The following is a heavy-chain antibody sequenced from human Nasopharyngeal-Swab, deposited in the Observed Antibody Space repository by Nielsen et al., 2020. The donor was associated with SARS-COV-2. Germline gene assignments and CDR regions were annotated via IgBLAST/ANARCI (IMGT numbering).Heavy chain of an antibody. Sequence: GGSLRLSCAASGFTLSDYYMSWIRQAPGKGLEWVSYISSSGSTIYYADSVKGRFTISRDNAKKSLYLQMNSLRAEDTAVYYCARDRHGDDSRNYYYGMDVWGQGTTVTVFS. J-gene: IGHJ6*02. CDR3: ARDRHGDDSRNYYYGMDV. CDR2: ISSSGSTI. CDR1: GFTLSDYY. D-gene: IGHD4-23*01. V-gene: IGHV3-11*01.